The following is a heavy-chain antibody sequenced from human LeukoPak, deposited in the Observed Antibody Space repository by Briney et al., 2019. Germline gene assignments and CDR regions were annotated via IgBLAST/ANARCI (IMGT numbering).Heavy chain of an antibody. CDR2: IYTSGST. Sequence: SETLSLTCTVSGGSISSYYWSWIRQPAGKGLEWIGRIYTSGSTNYNPSLKSRVTMSVDTSKNQFSLKLSSVTAADTAVYYCARGRGLGDFWSGYDAFDIWGQGTMVTVSS. CDR1: GGSISSYY. V-gene: IGHV4-4*07. J-gene: IGHJ3*02. CDR3: ARGRGLGDFWSGYDAFDI. D-gene: IGHD3-3*01.